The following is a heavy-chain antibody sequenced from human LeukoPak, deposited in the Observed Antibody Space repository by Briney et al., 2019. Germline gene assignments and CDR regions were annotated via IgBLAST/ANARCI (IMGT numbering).Heavy chain of an antibody. J-gene: IGHJ6*02. CDR1: GFTFSSYG. V-gene: IGHV3-30*03. Sequence: PGRSLRLSCAASGFTFSSYGMHWVRQAPGKGLEWVAVISYDGSNKYYADSVKGRFTISRDNSKNTLYLQMNSLRAEDTAVYYCARDSRGYSYGYGHYYYGMDVWGQGTTVTVSS. CDR2: ISYDGSNK. D-gene: IGHD5-18*01. CDR3: ARDSRGYSYGYGHYYYGMDV.